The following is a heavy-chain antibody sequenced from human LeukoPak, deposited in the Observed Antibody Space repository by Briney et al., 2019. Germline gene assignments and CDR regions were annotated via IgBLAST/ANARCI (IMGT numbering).Heavy chain of an antibody. Sequence: GGSLRLSCAASEVPVSTNHVTWVRLAPGKGLEWVSIIYKAGATFYPDSVKGRFSISRDNSKNIVYLQMNSLRAEDTAVFYCARGRRCGLNDDWGGCFDSWGQGTLVTVSS. V-gene: IGHV3-53*01. J-gene: IGHJ4*02. D-gene: IGHD3-16*01. CDR2: IYKAGAT. CDR3: ARGRRCGLNDDWGGCFDS. CDR1: EVPVSTNH.